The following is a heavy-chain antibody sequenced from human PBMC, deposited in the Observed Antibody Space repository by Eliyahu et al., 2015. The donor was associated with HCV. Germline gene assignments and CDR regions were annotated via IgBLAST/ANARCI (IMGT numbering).Heavy chain of an antibody. V-gene: IGHV3-21*01. CDR2: ISSSSSYI. CDR1: GFTFSXYS. CDR3: ARDYSKGKRAPDAFDI. J-gene: IGHJ3*02. D-gene: IGHD1-26*01. Sequence: EVQLVESGGGLVKPGGSLRLSCAASGFTFSXYSMNWVRQAPGKGLEWVSSISSSSSYIYYADSVKGRFTISRDNAKNSLYLQMNSLRAEDTAVYYCARDYSKGKRAPDAFDIWGQGTMVTVSS.